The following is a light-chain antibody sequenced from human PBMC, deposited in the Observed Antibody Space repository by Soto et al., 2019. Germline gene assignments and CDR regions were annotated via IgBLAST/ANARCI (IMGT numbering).Light chain of an antibody. J-gene: IGKJ1*01. CDR3: LHHSTYPLT. CDR1: QGIRND. Sequence: DIQMTQFPSSLSASVGDRVTITCRASQGIRNDLGWYQQKPGKAPKRLIYAASSLQSGLPSRFSGSGSGTEFTLAISRLQPEDSATFYCLHHSTYPLTFGQGTKVEIK. CDR2: AAS. V-gene: IGKV1-17*01.